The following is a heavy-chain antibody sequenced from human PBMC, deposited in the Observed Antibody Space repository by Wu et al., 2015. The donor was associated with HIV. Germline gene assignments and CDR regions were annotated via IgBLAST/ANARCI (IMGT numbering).Heavy chain of an antibody. CDR3: ARDRAEAGRKDIVVVPAARFSCYYGMDV. CDR1: GYTFTSYY. CDR2: INPSGGST. Sequence: QVQLVQSGAEVKKPGASVKVSCKASGYTFTSYYMHWVRQAPGQGLEWMGIINPSGGSTSYAQKFQGRVTMTRDTSTSTVYMELSSLRSEDTAVYYCARDRAEAGRKDIVVVPAARFSCYYGMDVWGQGTTVTVSS. V-gene: IGHV1-46*01. D-gene: IGHD2-2*01. J-gene: IGHJ6*02.